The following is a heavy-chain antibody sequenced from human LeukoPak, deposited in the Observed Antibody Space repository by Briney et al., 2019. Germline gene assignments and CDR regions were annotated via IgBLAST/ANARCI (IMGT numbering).Heavy chain of an antibody. CDR2: IIPILGIA. CDR1: GGTFSSYA. V-gene: IGHV1-69*04. J-gene: IGHJ4*02. CDR3: ARVDTAMVIDY. Sequence: SLKVSCKASGGTFSSYAISWVRQAPGQGLEWMGRIIPILGIANYAQKFQGRVTITADKSTSTAYMELSSLRSEDTAVYYCARVDTAMVIDYWGQGTLVTVSS. D-gene: IGHD5-18*01.